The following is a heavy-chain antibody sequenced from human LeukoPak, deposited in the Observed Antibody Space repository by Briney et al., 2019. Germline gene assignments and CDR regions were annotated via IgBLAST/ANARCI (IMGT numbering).Heavy chain of an antibody. CDR1: GFTFSSYG. J-gene: IGHJ4*02. CDR3: ARQLGYCSDGSCYFDY. V-gene: IGHV3-30*02. Sequence: GGSLRLSCAASGFTFSSYGMHWVRQAPDKGLEWVAFIRYDGSNKYYADSVKGRFTISRDNSKNTLHLQMNSLRTGDTAVYHCARQLGYCSDGSCYFDYWGQGTLVTVSS. D-gene: IGHD2-15*01. CDR2: IRYDGSNK.